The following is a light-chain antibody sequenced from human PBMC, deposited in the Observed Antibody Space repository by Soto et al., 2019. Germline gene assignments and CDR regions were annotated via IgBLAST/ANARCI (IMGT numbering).Light chain of an antibody. CDR3: QQYNNWPPYT. CDR1: QTIANN. J-gene: IGKJ2*01. CDR2: GAS. V-gene: IGKV3-15*01. Sequence: ETVMTQSPATLSVSPGESATLSRRASQTIANNLAWYQQRPGQAPRLLIYGASTRATGIPARFSGSGSGTEFTLTISSLQSEDFAVYYCQQYNNWPPYTFGQGTKLEIK.